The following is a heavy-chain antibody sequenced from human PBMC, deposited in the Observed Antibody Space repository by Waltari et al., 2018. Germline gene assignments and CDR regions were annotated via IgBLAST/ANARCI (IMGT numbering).Heavy chain of an antibody. CDR1: GFTLSSYP. CDR3: ARASYIDY. V-gene: IGHV3-30*04. J-gene: IGHJ4*02. D-gene: IGHD2-21*01. Sequence: QVQLVESGVGVVQPGRSLRLSCAVSGFTLSSYPMHWVRQAPGKGLEWVAVISDDGNNKDYVDSVKGRFTISRDNSKNTLYLQMNSLRAEDTAVYYCARASYIDYWGQGSLVTVSS. CDR2: ISDDGNNK.